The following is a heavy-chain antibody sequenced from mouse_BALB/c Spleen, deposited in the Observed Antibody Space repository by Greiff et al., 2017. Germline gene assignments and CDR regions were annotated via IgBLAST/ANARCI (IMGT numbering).Heavy chain of an antibody. D-gene: IGHD2-3*01. CDR3: ARQDYDGYYWYFDV. Sequence: EVKLQESGPDLVKPSQSLSLTCTVTGYSITSCYSWYWIRQFPGNKLEWMGYIHYSGSTNYNPSLKSRISITRDTSKNQFFLQLNSVTTEDTATYYCARQDYDGYYWYFDVWGEGTTVTVSS. CDR1: GYSITSCYS. J-gene: IGHJ1*01. CDR2: IHYSGST. V-gene: IGHV3-1*02.